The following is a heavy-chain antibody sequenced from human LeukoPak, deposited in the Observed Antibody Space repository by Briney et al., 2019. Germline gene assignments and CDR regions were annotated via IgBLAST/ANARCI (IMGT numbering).Heavy chain of an antibody. CDR3: AKDTPRVAALFFKEDY. Sequence: GGSLRLSCAASGFPFSIYDMHWVPQAPGKGREWVAFIRYDGSSKYYADSVKGRVSISRDKYKNMLYLQMNRVRVEDTAVYSSAKDTPRVAALFFKEDYWGQGTLVTV. V-gene: IGHV3-30*02. D-gene: IGHD3-3*01. J-gene: IGHJ4*02. CDR1: GFPFSIYD. CDR2: IRYDGSSK.